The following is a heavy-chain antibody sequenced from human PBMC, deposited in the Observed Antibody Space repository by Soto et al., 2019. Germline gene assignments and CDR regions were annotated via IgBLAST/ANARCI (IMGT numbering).Heavy chain of an antibody. CDR2: INHSGST. V-gene: IGHV4-34*01. CDR3: AREYGDYGVIDY. D-gene: IGHD4-17*01. CDR1: GGSFSGYY. J-gene: IGHJ4*02. Sequence: QVQLQQWGAGLLNPSESLSLTCAVYGGSFSGYYWSWIRQPPGKGLEWIGEINHSGSTNYNPSLKSRVTISVDTSKNQFSLKLSSVTAADTAVYYCAREYGDYGVIDYWGQATLVTVSS.